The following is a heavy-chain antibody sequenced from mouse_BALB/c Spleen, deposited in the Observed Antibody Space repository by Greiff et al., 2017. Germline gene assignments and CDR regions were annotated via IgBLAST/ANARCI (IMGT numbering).Heavy chain of an antibody. CDR2: IDPANGNT. V-gene: IGHV14-3*02. J-gene: IGHJ2*01. CDR3: SSDNGEYFDY. CDR1: GFNIKDTY. Sequence: EVQLQQSGAELVKPGASVKLSCTASGFNIKDTYMHWVKQRPEQGLEWIGRIDPANGNTKYDPKFQGKATITADTSSNTAYLQLRSLTSEDTAVYYCSSDNGEYFDYWGQGTTLTVSS. D-gene: IGHD6-1*01.